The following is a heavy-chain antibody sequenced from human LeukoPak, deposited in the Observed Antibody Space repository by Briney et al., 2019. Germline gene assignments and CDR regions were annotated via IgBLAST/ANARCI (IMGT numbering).Heavy chain of an antibody. D-gene: IGHD3-3*01. CDR1: GFTFSTYD. Sequence: GGSLRLSCAASGFTFSTYDMHWVRHGTGKVLEWVSAIGPAGDTYYPDSVKGRFTISRENAKNSLYLQMNSLRAGDTAAYYCVRVAKSVFGDFFDVWGRGTTVTVSS. CDR3: VRVAKSVFGDFFDV. V-gene: IGHV3-13*01. CDR2: IGPAGDT. J-gene: IGHJ3*01.